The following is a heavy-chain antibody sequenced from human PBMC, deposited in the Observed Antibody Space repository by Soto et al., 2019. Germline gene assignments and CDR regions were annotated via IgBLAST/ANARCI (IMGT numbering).Heavy chain of an antibody. V-gene: IGHV3-66*01. D-gene: IGHD2-21*01. CDR3: ARAREFPRLFDY. CDR2: IYSGGST. J-gene: IGHJ4*02. Sequence: GGSLRLSCAASGFTFSSNYMSWVRQAPGKGLEWVSVIYSGGSTYYSDFVKGRFTISRDNSKNTLYLQMNSLRAGDTAVYYCARAREFPRLFDYWGQGTLVTVSS. CDR1: GFTFSSNY.